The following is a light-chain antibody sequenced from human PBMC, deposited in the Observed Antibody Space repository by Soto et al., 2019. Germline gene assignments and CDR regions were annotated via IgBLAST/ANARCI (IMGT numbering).Light chain of an antibody. CDR3: CSYVGGYSYV. J-gene: IGLJ1*01. Sequence: QSVLTQPRSVSGSPGQSVTVSSIGTSSDVGDYNSVSWYQQHPGKAPKLMIYDVSKRPSGVPDRFSGSKSGNTASLTISGLQAEDEADYYCCSYVGGYSYVFGIGTKVTVL. V-gene: IGLV2-11*01. CDR2: DVS. CDR1: SSDVGDYNS.